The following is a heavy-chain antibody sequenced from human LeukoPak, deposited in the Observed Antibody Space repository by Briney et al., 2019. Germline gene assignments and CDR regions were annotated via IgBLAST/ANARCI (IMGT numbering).Heavy chain of an antibody. J-gene: IGHJ6*03. CDR2: MNPNSGNT. D-gene: IGHD3-9*01. V-gene: IGHV1-8*01. Sequence: GASVKVSCKASGYTFTSYDINWVRQATGQGLEWMGWMNPNSGNTGYAQKFQGRVTMTRNTSISTAYMELSSLRSEDTAVYYCARLVIRDYYYYMDVWGKGTTVTVSS. CDR3: ARLVIRDYYYYMDV. CDR1: GYTFTSYD.